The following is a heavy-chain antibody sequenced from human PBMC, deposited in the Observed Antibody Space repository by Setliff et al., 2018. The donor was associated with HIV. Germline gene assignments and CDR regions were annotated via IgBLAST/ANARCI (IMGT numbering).Heavy chain of an antibody. V-gene: IGHV4-34*01. Sequence: SETLSLTCVVYGGSFSDFYWVWVRQPPSKGLEWIGEITHRGSTTYNPTLQSRVAISVDTPRRQFTLKLGSVTAADTAVYYCARGQHVFPAPHYMDVWDKGTTVTVSS. CDR2: ITHRGST. J-gene: IGHJ6*03. CDR1: GGSFSDFY. CDR3: ARGQHVFPAPHYMDV. D-gene: IGHD2-2*01.